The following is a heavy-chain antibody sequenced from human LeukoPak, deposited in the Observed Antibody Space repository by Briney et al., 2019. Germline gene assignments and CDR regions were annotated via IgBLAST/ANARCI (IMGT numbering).Heavy chain of an antibody. Sequence: PSETLSLTCTVYGGSFSGYYWSWIRQPPGKGLEWIGEINHSGSTNYNPSLKSRVTISVDTSKNQFSLKLSSVTAADTAVYYCARGLSVVVPAAILLSTKYNWFDPWGQGTLVTVSS. D-gene: IGHD2-2*02. CDR2: INHSGST. V-gene: IGHV4-34*01. CDR3: ARGLSVVVPAAILLSTKYNWFDP. J-gene: IGHJ5*02. CDR1: GGSFSGYY.